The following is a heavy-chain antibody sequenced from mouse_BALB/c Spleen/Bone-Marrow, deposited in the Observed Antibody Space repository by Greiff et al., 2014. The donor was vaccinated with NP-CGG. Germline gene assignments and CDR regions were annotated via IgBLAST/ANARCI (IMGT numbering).Heavy chain of an antibody. Sequence: EVQLVESGGDLVKPGGSPKLSCAASGFTFSSYGMSWVRQTPDKRLEWVATISSGGSYTYYPDSVKGRFTISRDNAKNTLYLQMSSLKSEDTAMYYCARPTTVVATGGSFDYWGQGTTLTVSS. V-gene: IGHV5-6*01. CDR3: ARPTTVVATGGSFDY. CDR1: GFTFSSYG. J-gene: IGHJ2*01. D-gene: IGHD1-1*01. CDR2: ISSGGSYT.